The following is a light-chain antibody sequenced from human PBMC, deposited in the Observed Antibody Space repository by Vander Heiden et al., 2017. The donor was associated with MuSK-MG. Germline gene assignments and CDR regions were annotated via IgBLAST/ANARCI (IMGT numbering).Light chain of an antibody. CDR2: GAS. CDR3: QQDGSNPPWT. J-gene: IGKJ1*01. V-gene: IGKV4-1*01. CDR1: LNILNRSNNKSH. Sequence: DIVMTQSPESLAVSLGERATISCKSSLNILNRSNNKSHLAWYQQKPGQPPKLLIYGASTRQSGVPDRFSGSGDGTDFILTITSRRAEDVALYHCQQDGSNPPWTFGQGTRVEIK.